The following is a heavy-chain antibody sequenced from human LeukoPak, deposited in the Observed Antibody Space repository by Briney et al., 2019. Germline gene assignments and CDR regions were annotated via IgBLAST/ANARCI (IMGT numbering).Heavy chain of an antibody. Sequence: GGSLRLSCAASGFTFSTYGMHWVRQAPGKGLEWVAVTSYDGNKKYYADSVKGRFTISRDNSKNTLYLQVNSLRAEDTAVYYCARDDGYFQHWGQGTLVAVSS. CDR2: TSYDGNKK. D-gene: IGHD5-24*01. J-gene: IGHJ1*01. CDR3: ARDDGYFQH. V-gene: IGHV3-33*01. CDR1: GFTFSTYG.